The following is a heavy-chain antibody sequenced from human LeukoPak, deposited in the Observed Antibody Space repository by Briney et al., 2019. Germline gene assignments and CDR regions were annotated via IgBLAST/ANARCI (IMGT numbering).Heavy chain of an antibody. V-gene: IGHV3-9*01. D-gene: IGHD3-22*01. CDR3: AKDIYYDSSGLDY. J-gene: IGHJ4*02. CDR2: ISWNSGSI. CDR1: GFTFDDYA. Sequence: GGSLRLSCAASGFTFDDYAMHWVRQAPGKGLEWVSGISWNSGSIGYADSVKGRFTISRDNAKNSLYLQMNSLRAEDTALYYCAKDIYYDSSGLDYWGQGTLVTVSS.